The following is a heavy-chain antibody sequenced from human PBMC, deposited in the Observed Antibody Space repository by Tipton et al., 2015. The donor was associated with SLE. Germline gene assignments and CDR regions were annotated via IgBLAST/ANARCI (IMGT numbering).Heavy chain of an antibody. Sequence: TLSLTCFVSGGSLSSSAYYWSWVRQHPGKGLEWIGYIYYNGKAYYNPSLRSRVTISVDTSKNQFSLKLSSVPAAVTAVYYCARETTQLEMLDYCGQEILVTVSS. V-gene: IGHV4-30-4*01. D-gene: IGHD3-3*01. CDR2: IYYNGKA. CDR3: ARETTQLEMLDY. J-gene: IGHJ4*02. CDR1: GGSLSSSAYY.